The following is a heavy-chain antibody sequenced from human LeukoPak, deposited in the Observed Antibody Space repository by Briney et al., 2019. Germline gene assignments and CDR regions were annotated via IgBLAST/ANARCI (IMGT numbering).Heavy chain of an antibody. J-gene: IGHJ4*02. CDR1: GGSISSYY. Sequence: PSETLSLTCTVSGGSISSYYWSWIRQPPGKGLEWIGYIYYSGSTNYNPSLKSRVTISVDTSKNQFSLKLSSVTAADTAVYYCARVGRYSSGWLYFDYWGQGTLVTVSS. CDR3: ARVGRYSSGWLYFDY. V-gene: IGHV4-59*01. D-gene: IGHD6-19*01. CDR2: IYYSGST.